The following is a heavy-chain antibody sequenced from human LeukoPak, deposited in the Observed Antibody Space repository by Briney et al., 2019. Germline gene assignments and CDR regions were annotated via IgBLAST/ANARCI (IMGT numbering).Heavy chain of an antibody. CDR3: AEDLYGVVPAAMVSWFDP. V-gene: IGHV3-23*01. Sequence: GGSLRLSCAASGFTFSSYAMSWVRQAPGKGLEWVSAISGSGGSTYCADSVKGRFTISRDNSKNTLYLQMNSLRAEDTAVYYCAEDLYGVVPAAMVSWFDPWGQGTLVTVSS. D-gene: IGHD2-2*01. CDR2: ISGSGGST. CDR1: GFTFSSYA. J-gene: IGHJ5*02.